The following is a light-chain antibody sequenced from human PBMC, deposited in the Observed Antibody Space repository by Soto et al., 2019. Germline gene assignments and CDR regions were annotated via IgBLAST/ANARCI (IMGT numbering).Light chain of an antibody. V-gene: IGLV2-23*01. CDR3: CSFAVGAALV. CDR2: EGT. CDR1: SSNVGTYDL. Sequence: QSVLTQPASVSASPGQSITISCTGTSSNVGTYDLVSWYQHHPDKAPKLIIYEGTKRPSGISSRFSGSKSGNTASLTISGLQAEDDADYYGCSFAVGAALVFGGGTKVTVL. J-gene: IGLJ2*01.